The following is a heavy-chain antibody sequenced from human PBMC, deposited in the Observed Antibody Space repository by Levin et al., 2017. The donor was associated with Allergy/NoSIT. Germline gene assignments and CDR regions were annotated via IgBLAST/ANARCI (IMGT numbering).Heavy chain of an antibody. CDR2: ITGNGGST. V-gene: IGHV3-64D*06. CDR3: VRDSSSLSSFDY. Sequence: GGSLRLSCSASGFTFSSYAMHWVRLAPGKGLGYVSSITGNGGSTYYADSVRGRFTISRDNSKNTLFLQMSSLRPEETAVYYCVRDSSSLSSFDYWGQGTLVTVSS. CDR1: GFTFSSYA. J-gene: IGHJ4*02. D-gene: IGHD6-13*01.